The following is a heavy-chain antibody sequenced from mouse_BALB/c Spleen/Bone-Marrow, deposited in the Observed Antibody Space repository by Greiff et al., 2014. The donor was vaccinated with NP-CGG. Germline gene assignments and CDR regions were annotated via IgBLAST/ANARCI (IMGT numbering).Heavy chain of an antibody. V-gene: IGHV1S41*01. CDR3: ARESYYYENYAMDY. CDR2: IAPGSGNT. J-gene: IGHJ4*01. Sequence: DLVKPGASVKLSCKASGHTFTSYWINWIKQRPGQGLGWIGRIAPGSGNTCYNEMFKGKATLTVETYSSTAYIQLMSLSTEVSAVYFCARESYYYENYAMDYWGQGTSVTVSS. CDR1: GHTFTSYW. D-gene: IGHD1-1*01.